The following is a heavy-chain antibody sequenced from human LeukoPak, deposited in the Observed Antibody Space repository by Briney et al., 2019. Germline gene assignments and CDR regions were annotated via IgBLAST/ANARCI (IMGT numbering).Heavy chain of an antibody. D-gene: IGHD3-10*01. CDR3: ASTSKYTGSGRDDSFDI. J-gene: IGHJ3*02. Sequence: PSQTLSLTCTVSGGSISTGGYYWSWIRQPPGKGLEWIGYISYSGGTYYNPSLKSRVTISVDTSKSQFSLKMTSVTAADTAVYYCASTSKYTGSGRDDSFDIWGQGTMVTVSS. CDR2: ISYSGGT. CDR1: GGSISTGGYY. V-gene: IGHV4-30-4*01.